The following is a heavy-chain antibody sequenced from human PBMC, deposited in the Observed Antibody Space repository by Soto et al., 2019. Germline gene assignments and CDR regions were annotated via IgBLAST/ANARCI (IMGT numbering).Heavy chain of an antibody. CDR2: VIPMFGTA. CDR3: AAELGGTGLHF. J-gene: IGHJ4*02. Sequence: QVQLVQSGAEVKKPGSSVQVSCRTSGGTFKHYGFSWVRQAPGQGLELMGGVIPMFGTANYGQIFEGRLTITAEGSTVPASMELGILRCEEPAVYYWAAELGGTGLHFWGQGTLVIVSS. D-gene: IGHD3-9*01. CDR1: GGTFKHYG. V-gene: IGHV1-69*12.